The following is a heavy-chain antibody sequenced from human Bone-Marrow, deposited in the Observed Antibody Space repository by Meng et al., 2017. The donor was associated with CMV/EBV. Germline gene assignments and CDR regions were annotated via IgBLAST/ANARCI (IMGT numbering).Heavy chain of an antibody. Sequence: GGSLRLSCALSGFTFTSSGMGWVRHVPGKGLEWVSSIDGIGTNTHYADSVKGRFTISRDNFLGTVSLQMNNLRSDDTAVYYCAKAGTIYDSSGRRRPFYYWGQGTLFTVSS. CDR1: GFTFTSSG. CDR3: AKAGTIYDSSGRRRPFYY. CDR2: IDGIGTNT. J-gene: IGHJ4*02. V-gene: IGHV3-23*05. D-gene: IGHD3-22*01.